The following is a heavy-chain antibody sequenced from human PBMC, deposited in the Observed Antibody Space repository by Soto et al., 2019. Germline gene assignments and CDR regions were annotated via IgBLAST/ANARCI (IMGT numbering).Heavy chain of an antibody. CDR1: GGSISSGGYY. CDR3: ARGGMATITSRRRGYYFDY. V-gene: IGHV4-31*03. Sequence: PSETLSLTCTVSGGSISSGGYYWSWIRQHPGKGLEWIGYIYYRGSTYYNPSLKSRVTISVDTSKNQFSLKLSSVTAADTAVYYCARGGMATITSRRRGYYFDYWGQGTLVTVSS. CDR2: IYYRGST. J-gene: IGHJ4*02. D-gene: IGHD5-12*01.